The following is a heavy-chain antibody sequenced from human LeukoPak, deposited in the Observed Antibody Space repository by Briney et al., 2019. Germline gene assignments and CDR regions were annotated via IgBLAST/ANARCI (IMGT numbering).Heavy chain of an antibody. CDR3: ARDTSRYSSGWYDDY. D-gene: IGHD6-19*01. Sequence: LGGSLRLFCAASGFTFSSYSMNGVRHAPGKGLEWGSSISSNSSYIYYADSVKGRFTISRDNAKTSLYLQMNSLRAEDTAVYYCARDTSRYSSGWYDDYWGQGTLVTVSS. CDR1: GFTFSSYS. V-gene: IGHV3-21*01. CDR2: ISSNSSYI. J-gene: IGHJ4*02.